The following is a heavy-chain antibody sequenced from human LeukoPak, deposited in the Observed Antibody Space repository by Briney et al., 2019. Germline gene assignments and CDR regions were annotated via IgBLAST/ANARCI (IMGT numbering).Heavy chain of an antibody. J-gene: IGHJ6*03. CDR1: GFTFSSYW. Sequence: GGSLRLSCAASGFTFSSYWMSWFRQAPGKGLGWVANIKQDGSEKYYVDSVKGRFTISRDNAKNSLYLQMNSLRVEDTAVYYCARDRSTSCCHYYYYYMDVWGKGTTVTVSS. D-gene: IGHD2-2*01. CDR2: IKQDGSEK. CDR3: ARDRSTSCCHYYYYYMDV. V-gene: IGHV3-7*01.